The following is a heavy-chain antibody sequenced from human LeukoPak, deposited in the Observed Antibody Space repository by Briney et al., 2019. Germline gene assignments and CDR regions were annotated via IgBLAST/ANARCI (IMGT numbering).Heavy chain of an antibody. CDR1: GFSFSSYG. CDR2: IRSDGSNK. Sequence: GGSLRLSCAGSGFSFSSYGMHWVRQAPGKGLEWMAFIRSDGSNKYYADSVKGRFTISRDNAKNSLYLQMNSLRAEDTALYYCAKDGRDYYDSSGYYYNWGQGTLVTVSS. CDR3: AKDGRDYYDSSGYYYN. V-gene: IGHV3-30*02. D-gene: IGHD3-22*01. J-gene: IGHJ4*02.